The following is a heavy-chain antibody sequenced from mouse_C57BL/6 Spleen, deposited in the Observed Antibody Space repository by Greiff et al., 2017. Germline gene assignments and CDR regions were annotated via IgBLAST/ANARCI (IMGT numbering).Heavy chain of an antibody. CDR1: GYSITSGYY. J-gene: IGHJ1*03. V-gene: IGHV3-6*01. Sequence: DVQLQESGPGLVKPSQSLSLTCSVTGYSITSGYYWNWIRQFPGNKLEWMGYISYDGSNNYNPSLKNRISITRDTSKNQFFLKLNSVTTEDTATYYCARWGITTVEDWYFDVWGTGTTVTVSS. CDR2: ISYDGSN. CDR3: ARWGITTVEDWYFDV. D-gene: IGHD1-1*01.